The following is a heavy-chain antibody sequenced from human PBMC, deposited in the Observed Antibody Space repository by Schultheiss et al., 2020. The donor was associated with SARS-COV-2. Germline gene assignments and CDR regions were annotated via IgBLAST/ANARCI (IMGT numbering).Heavy chain of an antibody. J-gene: IGHJ4*02. CDR1: GGSISSGDYF. CDR2: INHSGST. V-gene: IGHV4-34*01. Sequence: SETLSLTCTVSGGSISSGDYFWSWIRQPPGKGLEWIGEINHSGSTKHNPSLKSQVTISVDPSKNQFSLKLRSVTAADTAVYYCARGRYSSGEFDYWGQGTLVTGSS. CDR3: ARGRYSSGEFDY. D-gene: IGHD6-25*01.